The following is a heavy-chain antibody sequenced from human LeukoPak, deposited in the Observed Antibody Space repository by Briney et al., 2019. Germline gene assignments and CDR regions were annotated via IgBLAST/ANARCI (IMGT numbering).Heavy chain of an antibody. CDR1: GFTFSSYG. CDR2: ISGSGGST. CDR3: AKDAGGNPGNYYYMDV. Sequence: GGSLRLSCAASGFTFSSYGMSWVRQAPGKGLEWVSAISGSGGSTYYADSVKGRFTISRDNSKNTLYLQMNSLRAEDTAVYYCAKDAGGNPGNYYYMDVWGKGTTVIVSS. J-gene: IGHJ6*03. V-gene: IGHV3-23*01. D-gene: IGHD4-23*01.